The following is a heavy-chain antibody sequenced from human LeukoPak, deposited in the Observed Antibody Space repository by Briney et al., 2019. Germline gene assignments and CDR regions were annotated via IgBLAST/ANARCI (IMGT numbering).Heavy chain of an antibody. CDR1: GYNFANYW. Sequence: GESLKISCKGSGYNFANYWIGWVRQMPGKGLEWVGIIYPDDSDTRYSPSFQGRVTISADKSISTAYLQWSSLKASDTAMYYCARGPVAGKADYWGQGTLVIVSS. CDR2: IYPDDSDT. V-gene: IGHV5-51*01. CDR3: ARGPVAGKADY. D-gene: IGHD6-13*01. J-gene: IGHJ4*02.